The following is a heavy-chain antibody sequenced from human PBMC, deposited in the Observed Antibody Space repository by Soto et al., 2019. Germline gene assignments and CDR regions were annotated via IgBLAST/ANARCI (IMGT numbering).Heavy chain of an antibody. D-gene: IGHD6-19*01. Sequence: GGSRRLSCVVSGISFSNYWMNWVRQAPGKGPEWVANIEQDGRETNYVDSVKGRFTISRDNAKNSLYLQLNNLRVEDTAMYYCAGGSGWTEDYWGQGT. J-gene: IGHJ4*02. CDR3: AGGSGWTEDY. V-gene: IGHV3-7*04. CDR2: IEQDGRET. CDR1: GISFSNYW.